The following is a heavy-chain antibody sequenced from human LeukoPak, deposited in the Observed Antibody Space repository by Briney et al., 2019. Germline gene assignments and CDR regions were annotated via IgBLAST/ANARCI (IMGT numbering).Heavy chain of an antibody. CDR2: VHLDGRT. Sequence: SETLSLTCGVSGGFVSSTNWWTWVRQPPGKGLEWIGEVHLDGRTNYNPSLNGRVTMSLDESSNQLSLKLTSVTAADTAIYYCSRESGAFCPFGYWGQGTLVIVPS. CDR1: GGFVSSTNW. CDR3: SRESGAFCPFGY. V-gene: IGHV4-4*02. D-gene: IGHD1-26*01. J-gene: IGHJ4*02.